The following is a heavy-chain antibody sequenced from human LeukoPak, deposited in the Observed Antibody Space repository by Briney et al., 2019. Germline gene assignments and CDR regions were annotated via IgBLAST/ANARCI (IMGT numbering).Heavy chain of an antibody. CDR3: ARDLCDGSYCRFKS. J-gene: IGHJ4*02. D-gene: IGHD1-26*01. Sequence: ASVKVSCKASGYSFSTHCMHWVRQAPGQGLEWMGIINASGGFTSYAQKLQGRVTVTRDMSTSTVYMELSNLRSEDTAVYYCARDLCDGSYCRFKSWGQGTLVTVSS. CDR1: GYSFSTHC. CDR2: INASGGFT. V-gene: IGHV1-46*01.